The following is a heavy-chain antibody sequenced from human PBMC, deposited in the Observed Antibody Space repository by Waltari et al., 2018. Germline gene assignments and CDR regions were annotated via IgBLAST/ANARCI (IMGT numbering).Heavy chain of an antibody. CDR2: ISSSSIYI. D-gene: IGHD2-21*02. CDR3: ARDRVTEWYFDL. CDR1: GFTFSSYS. V-gene: IGHV3-21*01. Sequence: EVQLVESGGGLVKPGGSLRLSCAASGFTFSSYSMNWVRQAPGEGLEWVSFISSSSIYIYYADSVKGRYTISRDNAKNSLYLQMNSRGAEDTAVYYCARDRVTEWYFDLWGRGTLVTVSS. J-gene: IGHJ2*01.